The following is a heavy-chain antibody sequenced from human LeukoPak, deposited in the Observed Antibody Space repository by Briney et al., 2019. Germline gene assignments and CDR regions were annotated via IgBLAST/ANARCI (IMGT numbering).Heavy chain of an antibody. V-gene: IGHV4-4*07. CDR3: AKSNGYGLIDY. Sequence: SETLSLICTVSGGSISSYYWSWIRQPAGKGLEWIGRIYTSGSTNYNPSLKSRVTMSVDTSKNQFSLKLSSVTAADTAMYYCAKSNGYGLIDYWGQETLVTVSS. J-gene: IGHJ4*02. CDR2: IYTSGST. CDR1: GGSISSYY. D-gene: IGHD5-12*01.